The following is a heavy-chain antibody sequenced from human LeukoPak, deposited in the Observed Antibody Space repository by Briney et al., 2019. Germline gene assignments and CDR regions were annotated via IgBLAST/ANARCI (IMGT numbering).Heavy chain of an antibody. CDR2: IKSKSDGGTR. Sequence: GGSLRLSRAASGFTFNNAWMNWVRQSPGKGLVWVGRIKSKSDGGTRDYAAPVKGRFIISRDDSRNTLYLQMNSLKTEDTGVYYCTNGVAYWGQGTLVSVSS. D-gene: IGHD3-16*01. CDR1: GFTFNNAW. J-gene: IGHJ4*02. CDR3: TNGVAY. V-gene: IGHV3-15*01.